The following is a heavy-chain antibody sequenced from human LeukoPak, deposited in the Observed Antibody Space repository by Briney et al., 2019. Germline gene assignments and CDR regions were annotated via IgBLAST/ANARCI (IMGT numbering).Heavy chain of an antibody. V-gene: IGHV3-7*01. CDR1: GFTFSSYW. J-gene: IGHJ4*02. D-gene: IGHD1-26*01. Sequence: GGSLRLSCAVSGFTFSSYWMSWVRQAPGKGLEWVANIKQDGSEKYYVDSVKGRFTISRDNAKNSLYLQMNSLRAEDTAVYYCARWGARSGSYLDYWGQGTLVTVSS. CDR2: IKQDGSEK. CDR3: ARWGARSGSYLDY.